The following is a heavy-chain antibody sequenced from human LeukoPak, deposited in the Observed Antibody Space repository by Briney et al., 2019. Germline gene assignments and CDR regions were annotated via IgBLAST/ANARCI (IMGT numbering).Heavy chain of an antibody. Sequence: GALRLSCAASGFTFSNYWMTWVRQAPGKGLEWVANIKEDGSEKYYVDSVKGRFTISRDNAKKSLYLQMNSLRAKDTAVYYCARDLGNGDYVYDYWGQGTLVTVSS. J-gene: IGHJ4*02. CDR1: GFTFSNYW. CDR2: IKEDGSEK. D-gene: IGHD4-17*01. CDR3: ARDLGNGDYVYDY. V-gene: IGHV3-7*01.